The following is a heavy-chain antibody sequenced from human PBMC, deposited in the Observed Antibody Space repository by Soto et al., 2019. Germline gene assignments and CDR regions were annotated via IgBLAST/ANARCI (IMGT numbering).Heavy chain of an antibody. Sequence: ESGGGVVQPGRSLRLSCAASGFTFSSYGMHWVRQAPGKGLEWVAVISYDGSNKYYADSVKGRFTISRDNSKNTLYLQMNSLRAEDTAVYYCAKEMTTVTTIDYYYGMDVWGQGTTVTVSS. V-gene: IGHV3-30*18. CDR3: AKEMTTVTTIDYYYGMDV. D-gene: IGHD4-17*01. CDR2: ISYDGSNK. CDR1: GFTFSSYG. J-gene: IGHJ6*02.